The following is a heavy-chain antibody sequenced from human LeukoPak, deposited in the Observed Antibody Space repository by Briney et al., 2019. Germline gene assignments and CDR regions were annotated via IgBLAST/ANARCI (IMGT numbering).Heavy chain of an antibody. J-gene: IGHJ4*02. CDR1: GFTFSSYA. CDR3: AKGYRFLEWLQDY. V-gene: IGHV3-23*01. CDR2: ISGSGGST. D-gene: IGHD3-3*01. Sequence: PGGSLRLSCAASGFTFSSYAMSWVRQAPGKGLEWVSAISGSGGSTYYADSVKGRFTISRDNSENTLYLQMNSLRAEDTAVYYCAKGYRFLEWLQDYWGQGTLVTVSS.